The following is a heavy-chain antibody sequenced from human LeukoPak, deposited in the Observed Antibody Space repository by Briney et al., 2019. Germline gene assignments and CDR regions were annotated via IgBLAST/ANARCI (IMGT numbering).Heavy chain of an antibody. J-gene: IGHJ4*02. CDR3: ARVWYYGIAVAGHFDY. V-gene: IGHV1-2*02. CDR2: INPNSGGT. Sequence: GASVKVSCKASGYTFTGYYMHWVRQAPGQGLEWMGWINPNSGGTNYAQKFQGRVTMTRDTSISTAYMELSRLRSDDTAVYYCARVWYYGIAVAGHFDYWGQGTLVTVSS. CDR1: GYTFTGYY. D-gene: IGHD6-19*01.